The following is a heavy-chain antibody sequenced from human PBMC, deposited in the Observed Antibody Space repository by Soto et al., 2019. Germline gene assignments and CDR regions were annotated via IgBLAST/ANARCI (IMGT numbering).Heavy chain of an antibody. J-gene: IGHJ5*02. V-gene: IGHV3-48*01. CDR2: ISSSSSTI. CDR3: ARHPEGIAEIGWFDH. CDR1: GFTFSTYS. Sequence: EVQLVESGGGLVQPGGSLRLSCAASGFTFSTYSMNWVRQAPGKGLEWVSYISSSSSTIFYADSVKGRFTISRDNAKNSLYLQMNSLRAEDTAVYYCARHPEGIAEIGWFDHWGQGTLVTVSS. D-gene: IGHD6-13*01.